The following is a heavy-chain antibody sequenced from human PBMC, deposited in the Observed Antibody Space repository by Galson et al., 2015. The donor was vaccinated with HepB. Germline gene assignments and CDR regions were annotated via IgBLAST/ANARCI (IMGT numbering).Heavy chain of an antibody. V-gene: IGHV3-30*04. Sequence: SLRLSCAASGFTFSSYAMHWVRQAPGKGLEWVAVISYDGSNKYYADSVKGRFTISRDNSKNTLYLQMNSLRAEDTAVYYCARVLLRYFDWLFYQGRVSNYYYGMDVWGQGTTVTVSS. CDR3: ARVLLRYFDWLFYQGRVSNYYYGMDV. D-gene: IGHD3-9*01. J-gene: IGHJ6*02. CDR2: ISYDGSNK. CDR1: GFTFSSYA.